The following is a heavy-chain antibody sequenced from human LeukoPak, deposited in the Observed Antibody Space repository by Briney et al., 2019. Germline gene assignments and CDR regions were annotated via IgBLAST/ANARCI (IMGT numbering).Heavy chain of an antibody. J-gene: IGHJ5*02. CDR3: ATADYGDWFDP. CDR1: GYSISSGYY. Sequence: SETLSLTCAVSGYSISSGYYWGWIRQPPGKGLEWIGSIYHSGGTYYNPSLKGRVTISVDTSKNQFSLKLSSVTAADTAVYYCATADYGDWFDPWGQGTLATVSS. D-gene: IGHD4-17*01. V-gene: IGHV4-38-2*01. CDR2: IYHSGGT.